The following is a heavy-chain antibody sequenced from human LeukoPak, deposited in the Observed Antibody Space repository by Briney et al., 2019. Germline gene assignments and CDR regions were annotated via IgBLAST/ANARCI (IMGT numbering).Heavy chain of an antibody. CDR2: ISSSGSTI. CDR1: GFTFSDYY. J-gene: IGHJ4*02. Sequence: GGSLRLSCAASGFTFSDYYMSWIRQAPGKGLEWVSYISSSGSTIDYADSVKGRFIISRDNAKNSLYLQMNSLRAEDTVVYYCARSIPAGNRRWGQGTLVTVSS. D-gene: IGHD2-2*01. V-gene: IGHV3-11*01. CDR3: ARSIPAGNRR.